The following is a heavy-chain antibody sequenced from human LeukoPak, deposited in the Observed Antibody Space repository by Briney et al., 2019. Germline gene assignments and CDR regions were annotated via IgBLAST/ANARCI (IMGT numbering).Heavy chain of an antibody. V-gene: IGHV3-53*01. J-gene: IGHJ4*02. CDR1: GFPVSSNY. Sequence: GGSLRLSCAASGFPVSSNYMSWVRQAPGKGLEWVSLIYSGGSAYYADSVKGRFTISRDNSKNTLYLQLNSLRAEDTAVYYCAGGTEGFNRAFDNWGQGTLVTVSS. D-gene: IGHD1-26*01. CDR2: IYSGGSA. CDR3: AGGTEGFNRAFDN.